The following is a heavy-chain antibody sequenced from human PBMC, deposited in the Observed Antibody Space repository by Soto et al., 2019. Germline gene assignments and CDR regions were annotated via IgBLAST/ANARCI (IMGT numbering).Heavy chain of an antibody. J-gene: IGHJ4*02. V-gene: IGHV1-69*18. CDR3: VRGEVTAALPSQLDN. CDR2: LIPIFGPT. CDR1: GGNFHNYA. Sequence: QVQLEQSGAEVKKPGSSVKVSCKASGGNFHNYAVNWVRQAPGQVLEWMGSLIPIFGPTPYAQKFQGRVTITADAFTSPAYMELRCLSSQDTGVYYCVRGEVTAALPSQLDNWGQGTVVPVSS. D-gene: IGHD2-2*01.